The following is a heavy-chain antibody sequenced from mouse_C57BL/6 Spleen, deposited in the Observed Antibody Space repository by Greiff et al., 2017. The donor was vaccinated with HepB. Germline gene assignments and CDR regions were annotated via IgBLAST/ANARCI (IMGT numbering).Heavy chain of an antibody. V-gene: IGHV14-2*01. J-gene: IGHJ4*01. D-gene: IGHD2-4*01. Sequence: EVQLVESGAELVKPGASVKLSCTASGFNIKDYYMHWVKQRTEQGLEWIGRIDPEDGETKYAPKFQGKATITADTSSNTAYLQLSSLTSEDTAVYYCARSRGIYYDYDGAMDYWGQGTSVTVSS. CDR3: ARSRGIYYDYDGAMDY. CDR2: IDPEDGET. CDR1: GFNIKDYY.